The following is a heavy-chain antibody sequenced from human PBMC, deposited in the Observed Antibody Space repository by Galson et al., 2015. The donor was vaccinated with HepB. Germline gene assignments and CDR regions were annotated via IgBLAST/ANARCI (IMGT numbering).Heavy chain of an antibody. CDR3: TKDAYTTSSGWFDM. D-gene: IGHD6-6*01. CDR1: GFTFSSYG. CDR2: IRNDGTNQ. J-gene: IGHJ5*02. Sequence: SLRLSCAASGFTFSSYGMHRVRQAPGKGLEWVAVIRNDGTNQHYADSVKGRFTISRDNSRRSLYLQMNSLRGEDTAVYYCTKDAYTTSSGWFDMWGQGTLVTVSS. V-gene: IGHV3-33*06.